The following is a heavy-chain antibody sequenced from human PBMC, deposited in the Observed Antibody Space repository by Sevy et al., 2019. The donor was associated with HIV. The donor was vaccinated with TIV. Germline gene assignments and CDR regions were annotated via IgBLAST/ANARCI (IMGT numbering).Heavy chain of an antibody. J-gene: IGHJ4*02. D-gene: IGHD2-8*01. V-gene: IGHV3-23*01. CDR2: LSFGCGKI. CDR3: AREGCTRPHDY. Sequence: GGSLRLSCAASGFAFYDYSMSWIRQAPGKGLEWVATLSFGCGKINYADSVKGRFTISRDNSKNSFYLQMDNLRVEDTALYYCAREGCTRPHDYWGQGTRVIVS. CDR1: GFAFYDYS.